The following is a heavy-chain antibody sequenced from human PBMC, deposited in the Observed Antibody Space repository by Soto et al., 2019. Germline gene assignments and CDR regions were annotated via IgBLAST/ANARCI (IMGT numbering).Heavy chain of an antibody. CDR2: ISGSGGST. D-gene: IGHD6-13*01. V-gene: IGHV3-23*01. J-gene: IGHJ4*02. Sequence: EVQLLESGGGLVQPGGSLRLSCAASGFTFSSYAMSWVRQAPGKGLEWVSAISGSGGSTYYADSVKGRFTISRDNSNNTLNLQMNSLRAEDTAVYYCAKDYRGGSSWYSPDYWGQGTLVTVSS. CDR3: AKDYRGGSSWYSPDY. CDR1: GFTFSSYA.